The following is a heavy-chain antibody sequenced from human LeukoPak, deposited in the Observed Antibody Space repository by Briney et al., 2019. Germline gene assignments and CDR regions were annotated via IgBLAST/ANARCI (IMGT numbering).Heavy chain of an antibody. CDR1: GYTFTSYG. CDR3: ATHSPEWRYSGYYNYYYMDV. D-gene: IGHD5-12*01. V-gene: IGHV1-18*01. Sequence: RASVKVSCKASGYTFTSYGISWVRQAPGQGLEWMGWISAYNGNTNYAQKLQGRVTMTTDTSTSTAYTELSSLRSEDTAVYYCATHSPEWRYSGYYNYYYMDVWGKGTTVTVSS. CDR2: ISAYNGNT. J-gene: IGHJ6*03.